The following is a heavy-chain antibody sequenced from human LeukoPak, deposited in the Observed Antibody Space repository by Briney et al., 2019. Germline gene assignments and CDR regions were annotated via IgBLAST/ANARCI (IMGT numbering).Heavy chain of an antibody. V-gene: IGHV4-4*02. CDR2: IYHSGST. CDR3: ARNIVVVPAAMGANWFDS. D-gene: IGHD2-2*01. Sequence: SGTLSLTCAVSGGSISSSNWWSWVRQPPGKGLEWVGEIYHSGSTNYNPSLKSRVTISVDKSKNQFSLKLSSVTAADTAVYYCARNIVVVPAAMGANWFDSWGQGTLVTVSS. J-gene: IGHJ5*01. CDR1: GGSISSSNW.